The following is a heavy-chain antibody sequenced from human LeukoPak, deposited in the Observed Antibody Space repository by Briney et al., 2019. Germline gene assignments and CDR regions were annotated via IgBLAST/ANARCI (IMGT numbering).Heavy chain of an antibody. Sequence: GGSLRLSCAASGFTFSSYGMSWVRQAPGKGLEWVSAISGSGGSTYYADSVKGRFTISRDNSKNTLYLQMNSLRAEDTAVYYCAKWGFGESNQADFDYWGQGTLVTVSS. J-gene: IGHJ4*02. CDR2: ISGSGGST. CDR3: AKWGFGESNQADFDY. CDR1: GFTFSSYG. D-gene: IGHD3-10*01. V-gene: IGHV3-23*01.